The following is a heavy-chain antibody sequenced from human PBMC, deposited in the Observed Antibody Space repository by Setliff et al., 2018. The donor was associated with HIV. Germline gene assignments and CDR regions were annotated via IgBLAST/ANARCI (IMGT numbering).Heavy chain of an antibody. CDR1: GYSISSGYY. CDR2: IHHSGTT. Sequence: SETLSLTCAVSGYSISSGYYWAWIRQSPGKGLDWIGSIHHSGTTYYNPSLKSRVTISVDTTTNQVSLQVNSVTAVDTAVYYCARVPHRVVGTTTLLYHFDYWGWEPWSPSPQ. CDR3: ARVPHRVVGTTTLLYHFDY. D-gene: IGHD1-26*01. J-gene: IGHJ4*02. V-gene: IGHV4-38-2*01.